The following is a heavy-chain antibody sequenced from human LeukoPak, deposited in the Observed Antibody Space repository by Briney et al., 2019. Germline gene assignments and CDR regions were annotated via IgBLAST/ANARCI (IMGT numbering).Heavy chain of an antibody. CDR3: ARVATPGAAARMFRFDYYYMDV. J-gene: IGHJ6*03. Sequence: ASVKVSCKASGYTFTGYYMHWVRQAPGQGLEWMGWINTNTGNPTYAQGFTGRFVFSLDTSVSTAYLQISSLKAEDTAVYYCARVATPGAAARMFRFDYYYMDVWGKGTTVTVSS. D-gene: IGHD6-13*01. V-gene: IGHV7-4-1*02. CDR2: INTNTGNP. CDR1: GYTFTGYY.